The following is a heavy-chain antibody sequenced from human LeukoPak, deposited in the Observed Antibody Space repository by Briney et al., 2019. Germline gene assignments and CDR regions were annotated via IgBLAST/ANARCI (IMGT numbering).Heavy chain of an antibody. CDR3: AEDIAAVGGYFDY. D-gene: IGHD6-13*01. J-gene: IGHJ4*02. CDR2: ISWNSGSI. Sequence: GGSLRLSCAASGFTFDDYAMHWVRQAPGKGLEWVSGISWNSGSIGYADSVKGRFTISSDNAKNSLYLQMNSLRAEDTALYYCAEDIAAVGGYFDYWGQGTLVTVSS. V-gene: IGHV3-9*01. CDR1: GFTFDDYA.